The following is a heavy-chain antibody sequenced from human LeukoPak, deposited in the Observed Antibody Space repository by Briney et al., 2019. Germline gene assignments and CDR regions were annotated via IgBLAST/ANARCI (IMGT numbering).Heavy chain of an antibody. CDR3: ARDWVVVPAAMRSGYAFDI. J-gene: IGHJ3*02. V-gene: IGHV3-21*01. Sequence: GGSLRLSCAASGFTFSSYSMNRVRQAPGKGLEWVSSISSSSSYIYYADSVKGRFTISRDNAKNSLYLQMNSLRAEDTAVYYCARDWVVVPAAMRSGYAFDIWGQGTMVTASS. CDR1: GFTFSSYS. CDR2: ISSSSSYI. D-gene: IGHD2-2*01.